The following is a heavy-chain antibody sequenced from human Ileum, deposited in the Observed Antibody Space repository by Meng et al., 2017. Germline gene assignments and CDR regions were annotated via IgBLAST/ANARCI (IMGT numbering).Heavy chain of an antibody. CDR1: GFTFRTYA. CDR3: AKEDVWSGYLDS. CDR2: VSGGGGTT. Sequence: GESLKISCEGSGFTFRTYAMTWVRQAPGKGLEWVSAVSGGGGTTYYAASVKGRFTISRDNSKNTLYLEMNRRRAEDTAVYYCAKEDVWSGYLDSWGQGTLVTVSS. J-gene: IGHJ4*02. V-gene: IGHV3-23*01. D-gene: IGHD3-3*01.